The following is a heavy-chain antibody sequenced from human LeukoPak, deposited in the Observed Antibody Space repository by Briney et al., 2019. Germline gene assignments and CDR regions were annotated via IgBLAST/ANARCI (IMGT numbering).Heavy chain of an antibody. D-gene: IGHD6-13*01. J-gene: IGHJ4*02. CDR1: GVSISSYY. V-gene: IGHV4-4*09. Sequence: SETLSLTCTVSGVSISSYYWSWIRQPPGKGLEWIGYIYTSGSTNYNPSLKSRVTISVDTSKNQFSLKLSSVTAADTAVYYCARLEQQLAPFDYWGQGTLVTVSS. CDR2: IYTSGST. CDR3: ARLEQQLAPFDY.